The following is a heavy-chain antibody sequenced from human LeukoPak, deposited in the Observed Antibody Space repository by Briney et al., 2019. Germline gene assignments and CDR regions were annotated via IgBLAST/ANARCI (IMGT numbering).Heavy chain of an antibody. D-gene: IGHD1-26*01. J-gene: IGHJ5*02. Sequence: TSETLSLTCTVSGGSISSYYWRWIRQPAGKGLEWIGRIYTSGSTNYNPSLKSRVTISVDKSKNQFSLKLSSVTAADTAVYYCARSGGLYWFDPWGQGTLVTVSS. CDR1: GGSISSYY. V-gene: IGHV4-4*07. CDR3: ARSGGLYWFDP. CDR2: IYTSGST.